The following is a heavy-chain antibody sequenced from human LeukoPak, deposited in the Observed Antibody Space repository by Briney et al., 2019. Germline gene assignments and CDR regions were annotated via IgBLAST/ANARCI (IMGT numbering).Heavy chain of an antibody. CDR1: GYTFTSYY. D-gene: IGHD6-6*01. CDR3: ARDRAEYSSSSHHPHY. Sequence: ASVKVSCKASGYTFTSYYMHWLRQAPGQGLEWMGIINPSGGSTSYAQKFQGRVTMTRDTSTSTVYMELSSLRSEDTAVYYCARDRAEYSSSSHHPHYWGQGTLVTVSS. J-gene: IGHJ4*02. CDR2: INPSGGST. V-gene: IGHV1-46*01.